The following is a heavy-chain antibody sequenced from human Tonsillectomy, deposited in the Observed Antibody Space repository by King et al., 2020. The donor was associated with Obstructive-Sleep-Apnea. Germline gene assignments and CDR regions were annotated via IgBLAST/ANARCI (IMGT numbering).Heavy chain of an antibody. D-gene: IGHD3-22*01. CDR2: IYYSGST. CDR3: ARAYYYDSSGYFDY. Sequence: VQLQESGPGLVKPSETLSLTCTVSGGSISSYYWSWIRQPPGKGLEWIGYIYYSGSTHYNPSLKSRVTISVDTSKNQFSLKLSSVTAADTAVYYCARAYYYDSSGYFDYWGQGTLVTVSS. J-gene: IGHJ4*02. V-gene: IGHV4-59*01. CDR1: GGSISSYY.